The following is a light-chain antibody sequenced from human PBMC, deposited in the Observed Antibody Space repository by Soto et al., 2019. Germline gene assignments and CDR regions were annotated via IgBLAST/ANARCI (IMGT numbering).Light chain of an antibody. J-gene: IGKJ3*01. CDR2: ATS. Sequence: DIQMTQSPSSLSASVGDRVTITCRTSQSISTYLNWYQHKSGKAPKLLIYATSTLQGGVPSRFSGSGSGTEFTLTISSLQPEDFAIYYCQQSHFSPFNFGPGTTVDIK. CDR1: QSISTY. V-gene: IGKV1-39*01. CDR3: QQSHFSPFN.